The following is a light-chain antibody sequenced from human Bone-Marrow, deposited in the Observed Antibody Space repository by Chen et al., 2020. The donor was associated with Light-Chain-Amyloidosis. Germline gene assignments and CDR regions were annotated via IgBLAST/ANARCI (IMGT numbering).Light chain of an antibody. CDR1: QTISSNF. CDR2: GSS. Sequence: EIVLKQSPCTLSLAAGEGANLSFRASQTISSNFLTWYQQKIGQAPRLLIYGSSSRATGIPDRFTGSGSGTDFTLTINRLEPEDFAMYSCQQYGTSPLTFGGGTKVEIK. V-gene: IGKV3-20*01. J-gene: IGKJ4*01. CDR3: QQYGTSPLT.